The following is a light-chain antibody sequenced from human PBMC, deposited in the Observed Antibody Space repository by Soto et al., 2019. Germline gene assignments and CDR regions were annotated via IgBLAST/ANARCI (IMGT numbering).Light chain of an antibody. CDR3: SSYTPTNTRQIV. CDR1: SSDVGGYNY. CDR2: DVS. V-gene: IGLV2-14*01. J-gene: IGLJ1*01. Sequence: QSALTQPASVSGSPGQSITISCTGTSSDVGGYNYVSWYQQHPGKAPTFMIYDVSNRPSGVSNRFSGSKSGNTASLTISGLQAEEEAVYYCSSYTPTNTRQIVFGTGTKAPVL.